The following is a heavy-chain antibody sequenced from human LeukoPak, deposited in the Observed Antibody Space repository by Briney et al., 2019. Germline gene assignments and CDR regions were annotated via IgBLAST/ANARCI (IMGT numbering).Heavy chain of an antibody. CDR1: GFTFDDYA. V-gene: IGHV3-9*01. CDR3: TRDLMDYDVSTGLHHYYMDV. D-gene: IGHD3-9*01. Sequence: PGRSLRLSCAASGFTFDDYAMHWVRQAPGEGLEWVSGISWNSGSIGYADSVKGRFTISRDNAKNTLYLQMNTLRVEDTAVYYCTRDLMDYDVSTGLHHYYMDVWGQGTTVTVSS. J-gene: IGHJ6*02. CDR2: ISWNSGSI.